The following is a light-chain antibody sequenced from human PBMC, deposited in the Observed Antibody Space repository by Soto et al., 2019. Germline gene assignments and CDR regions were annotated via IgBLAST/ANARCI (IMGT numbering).Light chain of an antibody. V-gene: IGKV3-20*01. CDR3: QQYGDSPRT. CDR1: QSVSSSY. CDR2: GAS. Sequence: EIVLTQSPGTLSLSPGDRATLSCRVSQSVSSSYLTWYQQKPGQAPRLLIYGASSRATGIPDRFSGSGSGTVFTLTISRLEPEDFVVYFCQQYGDSPRTFGQGTKVDIK. J-gene: IGKJ2*01.